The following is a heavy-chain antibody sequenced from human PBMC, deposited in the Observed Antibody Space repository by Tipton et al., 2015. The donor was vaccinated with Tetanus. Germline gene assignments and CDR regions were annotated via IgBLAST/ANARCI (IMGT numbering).Heavy chain of an antibody. CDR1: GFTLSRYT. Sequence: SLRLSCAASGFTLSRYTLNWVRQAPGKGLEWVSSISSSSRDIDYADSVKGRFTISRDNAKNSLYLQMISLRAEDTAVYSCARGMAEASNCGGDCYSGYSGQGSLDSVSS. V-gene: IGHV3-21*01. J-gene: IGHJ4*02. D-gene: IGHD2-21*02. CDR3: ARGMAEASNCGGDCYSGY. CDR2: ISSSSRDI.